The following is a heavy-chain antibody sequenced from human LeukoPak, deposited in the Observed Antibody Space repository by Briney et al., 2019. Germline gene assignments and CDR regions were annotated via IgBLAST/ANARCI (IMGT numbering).Heavy chain of an antibody. CDR1: GGSFSGYY. Sequence: SETLSLTCAVYGGSFSGYYWSWIRQPPGKGLEWIGEINHSGSTNYNPSLKSRVTISVDTSNNQFSLRLTSVTAADTAVYYCAREVWFQGFDIWGRGTMVTVSS. CDR2: INHSGST. J-gene: IGHJ3*02. D-gene: IGHD2-21*01. CDR3: AREVWFQGFDI. V-gene: IGHV4-34*01.